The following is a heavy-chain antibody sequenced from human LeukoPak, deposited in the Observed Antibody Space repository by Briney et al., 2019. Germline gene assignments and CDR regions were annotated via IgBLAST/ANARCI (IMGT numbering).Heavy chain of an antibody. CDR2: MQSGGST. CDR3: ARDGGAGWYFDL. D-gene: IGHD3-16*01. J-gene: IGHJ2*01. CDR1: GITVSSKY. Sequence: GGSLRLSCAASGITVSSKYMSWVRQAPGKGLEWVSVMQSGGSTYYADSVKGRFTISRDNSKNTLYLQMNSLRVEDTAVYCCARDGGAGWYFDLWGRGTLVTVSS. V-gene: IGHV3-53*01.